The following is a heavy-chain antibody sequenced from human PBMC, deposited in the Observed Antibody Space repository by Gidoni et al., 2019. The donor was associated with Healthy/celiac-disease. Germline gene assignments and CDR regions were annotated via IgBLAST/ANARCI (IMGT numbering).Heavy chain of an antibody. CDR2: INWNGGST. D-gene: IGHD1-7*01. Sequence: EVQLVESGGGVVRPGGSLRLSCAASGFPFDDYGMNWVRQAPGKGLEWVSGINWNGGSTGYADSGKGRFTIARDNAKNSMYPQMNSLRAEDTALYYCARAITGTTLGYWGQGTLVTVSS. J-gene: IGHJ4*02. V-gene: IGHV3-20*04. CDR1: GFPFDDYG. CDR3: ARAITGTTLGY.